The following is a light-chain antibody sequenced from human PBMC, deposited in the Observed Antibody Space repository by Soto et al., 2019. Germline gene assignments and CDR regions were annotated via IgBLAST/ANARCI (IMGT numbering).Light chain of an antibody. Sequence: VITQSPGTVSWSRVETATLCFMASQSVSSSYLAWYQQKPGQAPRLLIYGASSRATGIPDRFSGSGSGTDFTLTISRLEPEDFAVYYCQQYGSSPTFGLGTKVDIK. J-gene: IGKJ1*01. CDR1: QSVSSSY. V-gene: IGKV3-20*01. CDR2: GAS. CDR3: QQYGSSPT.